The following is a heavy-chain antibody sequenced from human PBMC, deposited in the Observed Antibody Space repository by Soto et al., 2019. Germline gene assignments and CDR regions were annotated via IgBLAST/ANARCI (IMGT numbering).Heavy chain of an antibody. Sequence: SETLSLTCTVSGASMNNYYGSWIRQPPGKGLEYIGYIFYSGSADYNPSLRSRVTMSIDTSNNHFSLKLRCVTAADTAVYYCARSGHSFGRVIWGQGILVTV. D-gene: IGHD3-16*01. J-gene: IGHJ4*02. CDR3: ARSGHSFGRVI. CDR1: GASMNNYY. V-gene: IGHV4-59*01. CDR2: IFYSGSA.